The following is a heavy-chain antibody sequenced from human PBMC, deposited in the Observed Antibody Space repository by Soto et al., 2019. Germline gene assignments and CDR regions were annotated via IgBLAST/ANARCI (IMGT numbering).Heavy chain of an antibody. CDR3: ASSGGPEGDWFDP. Sequence: SETLSLTCTVSGGSIRRRGYYWSWIRQRPGEGLEWIGFFYYSGITDYNPSLKTRITISADTPRNQFFLNLYSVTAADTAMYFCASSGGPEGDWFDPWGQGIPVTVS. J-gene: IGHJ5*02. D-gene: IGHD3-16*01. CDR2: FYYSGIT. V-gene: IGHV4-31*03. CDR1: GGSIRRRGYY.